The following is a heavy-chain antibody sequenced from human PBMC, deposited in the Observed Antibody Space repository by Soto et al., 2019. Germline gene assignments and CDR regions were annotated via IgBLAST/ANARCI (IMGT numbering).Heavy chain of an antibody. V-gene: IGHV4-38-2*02. CDR1: GYSISSGYY. CDR3: ARDGRVGGSGYYTLFDY. Sequence: SETLALSCSVSGYSISSGYYWGWIRQPPGKGLEWIGSIYHSGSTYYNPSLKSRVTISVDTSKNQFSLKLSSVTAADTAVYYCARDGRVGGSGYYTLFDYWGQGTLVTVSS. D-gene: IGHD3-3*01. CDR2: IYHSGST. J-gene: IGHJ4*02.